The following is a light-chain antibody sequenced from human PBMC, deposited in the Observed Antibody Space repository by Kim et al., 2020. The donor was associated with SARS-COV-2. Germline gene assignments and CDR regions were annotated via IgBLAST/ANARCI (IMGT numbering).Light chain of an antibody. CDR1: SGSIASNY. Sequence: NFMLTQPHSVSEYPGETVTISCTRSSGSIASNYVQWYQQRPGSAPTTVIYEDNQRPSGVPDRFSGSIDSSSNSASLTISGLKTEDEADYYCQSYDSSNPLVFGGGTHLTVL. CDR3: QSYDSSNPLV. V-gene: IGLV6-57*03. CDR2: EDN. J-gene: IGLJ3*02.